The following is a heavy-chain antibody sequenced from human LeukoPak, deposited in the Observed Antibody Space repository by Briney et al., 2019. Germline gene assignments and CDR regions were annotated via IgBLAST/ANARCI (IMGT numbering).Heavy chain of an antibody. Sequence: GGSLRLSCAASAFIFSNYGMYWVRQAPGKGLEWVAYIRYDGSNEYYADSVKGRFTISRDNSENTLYLQMNSLRPEDTATYYCGKPLAGPHPQPLDYWGQGTLVTVSS. J-gene: IGHJ4*02. CDR1: AFIFSNYG. CDR3: GKPLAGPHPQPLDY. V-gene: IGHV3-30*02. CDR2: IRYDGSNE.